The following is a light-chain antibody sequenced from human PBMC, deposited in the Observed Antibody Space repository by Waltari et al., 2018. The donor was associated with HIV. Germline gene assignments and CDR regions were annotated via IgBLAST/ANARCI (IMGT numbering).Light chain of an antibody. CDR3: MQALQTPYP. J-gene: IGKJ2*01. V-gene: IGKV2-28*01. Sequence: DIVMTQSPLSLTVTPGEPASISCRSSQSLLHTNGYNYLDWYLQKPGQSPQLLISLASNRASGFPDRFSGSGSGSDFTLKISRVESEDVGIYYCMQALQTPYPFGQGTKLEIK. CDR2: LAS. CDR1: QSLLHTNGYNY.